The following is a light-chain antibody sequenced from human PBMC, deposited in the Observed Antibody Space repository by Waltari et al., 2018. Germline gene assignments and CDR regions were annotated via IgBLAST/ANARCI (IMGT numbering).Light chain of an antibody. V-gene: IGLV2-23*02. CDR1: SRDLGRHDI. J-gene: IGLJ3*02. Sequence: QSALTQPAAVSGSPGQSVPISCTGASRDLGRHDIVFWYQQHPGNAPKLVISDVSKRPSGVSDRFSGSKSGDTASLTISGLQFEDEADYYCCSYAGNYVWVFGGGTRLTVL. CDR3: CSYAGNYVWV. CDR2: DVS.